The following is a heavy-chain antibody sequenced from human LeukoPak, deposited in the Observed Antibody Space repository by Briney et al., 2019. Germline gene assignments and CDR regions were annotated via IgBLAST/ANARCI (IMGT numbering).Heavy chain of an antibody. CDR3: ARDGGVTGTSNY. CDR2: ISSSSYI. Sequence: GGSLRLSCAASGFTFSSYAMSWVRQAPGKGLEWVSSISSSSYIYYADSVKGRFTISRDNAKNSLYLQMNSLRAEDTAVYYCARDGGVTGTSNYWGQGTLVTVSS. CDR1: GFTFSSYA. V-gene: IGHV3-21*01. D-gene: IGHD1-20*01. J-gene: IGHJ4*02.